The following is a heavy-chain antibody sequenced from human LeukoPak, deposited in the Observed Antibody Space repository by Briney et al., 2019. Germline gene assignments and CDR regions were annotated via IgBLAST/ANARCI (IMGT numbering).Heavy chain of an antibody. CDR1: GFTFGTYA. J-gene: IGHJ4*02. Sequence: GGSLRLSCAASGFTFGTYAMSWVRQAPGKGLEWVSSITGSGGTTFYTDSGKGRFTISRDSAKNSLYLQMNNLRADDTAVYFCARSYGASDYWGQGTLVTVSS. V-gene: IGHV3-23*01. CDR3: ARSYGASDY. D-gene: IGHD4-17*01. CDR2: ITGSGGTT.